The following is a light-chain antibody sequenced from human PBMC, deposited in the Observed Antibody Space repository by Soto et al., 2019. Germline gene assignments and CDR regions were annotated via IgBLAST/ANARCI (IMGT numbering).Light chain of an antibody. CDR3: RKYNNWPPIT. CDR1: QSVSSD. V-gene: IGKV3-15*01. J-gene: IGKJ5*01. Sequence: EIVMTQSPATLSVSPGERASLSCRASQSVSSDLAWYQQKPGQAPRLLIYGASTRATGIPARFSGSGSGTEFTLTISSLQSEDFAVYYCRKYNNWPPITFGQGTRLEIK. CDR2: GAS.